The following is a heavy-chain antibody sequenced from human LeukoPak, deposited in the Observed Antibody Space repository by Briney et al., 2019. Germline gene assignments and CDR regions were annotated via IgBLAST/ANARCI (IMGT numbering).Heavy chain of an antibody. D-gene: IGHD6-19*01. CDR2: ISSSSSYI. CDR3: ASPGVAGDDYYYGMDV. V-gene: IGHV3-21*01. Sequence: GGSLRLSCAASGFTFSSYSMNWVRQAPGKGLEWVSSISSSSSYIYYADSVKGRFTISRDNAKNSLYLQMNSLRAEDTAVYYCASPGVAGDDYYYGMDVWGQGTTVTVSS. J-gene: IGHJ6*02. CDR1: GFTFSSYS.